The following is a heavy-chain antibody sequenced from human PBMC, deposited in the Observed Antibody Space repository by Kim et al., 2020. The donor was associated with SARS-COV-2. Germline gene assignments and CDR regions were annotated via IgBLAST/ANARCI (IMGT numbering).Heavy chain of an antibody. J-gene: IGHJ4*02. V-gene: IGHV3-33*01. CDR2: NK. CDR3: ARGDRSFDFDF. D-gene: IGHD3-22*01. Sequence: NKYYADSVKGRFTISRDNFNTPLYLQMNSLRAEDTAVYYWARGDRSFDFDFWGQGTLVTVSS.